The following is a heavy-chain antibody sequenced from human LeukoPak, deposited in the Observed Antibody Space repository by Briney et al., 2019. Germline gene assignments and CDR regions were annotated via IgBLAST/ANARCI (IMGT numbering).Heavy chain of an antibody. V-gene: IGHV3-74*01. CDR2: IDEDGKTI. CDR3: VSDLCGGDDQ. J-gene: IGHJ5*02. CDR1: GFTFNSYW. D-gene: IGHD3-3*01. Sequence: ESLRLCCSASGFTFNSYWMHRVRQAPGKGLVWVSRIDEDGKTIDYADSVEGRFTISRDNAKDTLYLQMSSLRDEDTAVYYCVSDLCGGDDQWGRGTLVTVSS.